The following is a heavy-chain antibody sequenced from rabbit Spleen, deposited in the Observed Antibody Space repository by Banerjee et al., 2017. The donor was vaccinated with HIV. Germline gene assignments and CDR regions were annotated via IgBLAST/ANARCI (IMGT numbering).Heavy chain of an antibody. CDR1: GVSFSSNYY. V-gene: IGHV1S40*01. CDR3: ARDTSSSFSSYGMDL. D-gene: IGHD1-1*01. J-gene: IGHJ6*01. Sequence: QSLEESGGDLVKPGASLTLTCTASGVSFSSNYYMCWVRQAPGKGLEWIACIDTGGSAFTYFASWAKGRFTISSDNAQSTVDLKMTSLTAADTATYFCARDTSSSFSSYGMDLWGPGTLVTVS. CDR2: IDTGGSAFT.